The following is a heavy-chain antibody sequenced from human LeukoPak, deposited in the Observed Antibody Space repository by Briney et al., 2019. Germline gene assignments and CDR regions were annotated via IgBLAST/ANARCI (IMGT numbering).Heavy chain of an antibody. CDR1: GYTFTSYG. CDR2: ISAYNGNT. D-gene: IGHD3-22*01. V-gene: IGHV1-18*01. CDR3: ARGRFTYYYDSSGYNAFDI. Sequence: ASAKVSCKASGYTFTSYGISWVRQAPGQGLEWMGWISAYNGNTNYAQKLQGRVTMTTDTSTSTAYMELRSLRSDDTAVYYCARGRFTYYYDSSGYNAFDIWGQGTMVTVSS. J-gene: IGHJ3*02.